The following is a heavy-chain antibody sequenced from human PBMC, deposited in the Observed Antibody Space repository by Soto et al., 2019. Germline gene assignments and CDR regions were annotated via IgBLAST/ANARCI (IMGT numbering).Heavy chain of an antibody. V-gene: IGHV5-51*01. Sequence: PGESLKISCKGSGYIFTDHCIVWVRQMAGKGLEWVGIICPGYSNIIYSPSVQGQVTISADMSISTAYLQWSSLKASDTAIYYCARRPYCRGDCSINTAYYNGMDIWGQQTTVTVSS. CDR1: GYIFTDHC. J-gene: IGHJ6*02. D-gene: IGHD2-21*02. CDR3: ARRPYCRGDCSINTAYYNGMDI. CDR2: ICPGYSNI.